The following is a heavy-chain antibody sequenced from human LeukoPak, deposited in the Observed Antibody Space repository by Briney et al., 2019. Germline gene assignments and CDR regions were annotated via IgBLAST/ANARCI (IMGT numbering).Heavy chain of an antibody. CDR2: IYYSGST. D-gene: IGHD5-18*01. J-gene: IGHJ2*01. V-gene: IGHV4-59*08. Sequence: SETLSLTCTVSGGSISSYYWSWIRQPPGKGLEWIGYIYYSGSTNYNPSLKSRVTISVDTSKNQFSLKLSSVTAADTAVYYCARHGYSYGAYRYFDLWGRGTLVTVSS. CDR1: GGSISSYY. CDR3: ARHGYSYGAYRYFDL.